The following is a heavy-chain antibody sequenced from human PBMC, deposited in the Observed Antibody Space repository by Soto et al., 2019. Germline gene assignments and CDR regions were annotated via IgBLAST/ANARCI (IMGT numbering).Heavy chain of an antibody. CDR3: AAASVNYYGSGTDI. V-gene: IGHV1-69*13. CDR2: IIPIFGTA. Sequence: ASVKVSCKASGGTFSSYAISWVRQAPGQGLEWMGGIIPIFGTANYAQKFQGRVTITADESTSTAYMELSSLRSEDTAVYYCAAASVNYYGSGTDIWGQGTMVTVSS. CDR1: GGTFSSYA. D-gene: IGHD3-10*01. J-gene: IGHJ3*02.